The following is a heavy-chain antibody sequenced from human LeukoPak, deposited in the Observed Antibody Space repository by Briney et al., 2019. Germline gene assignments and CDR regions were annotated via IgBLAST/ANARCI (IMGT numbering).Heavy chain of an antibody. J-gene: IGHJ4*02. CDR2: ISANSGGT. D-gene: IGHD2-21*02. CDR1: GYTFTGYY. CDR3: ARVITYCGGDCYSH. Sequence: ASVKVSCKASGYTFTGYYMHWVRQAPGQGLEWMGWISANSGGTNYAQKFQGRVTMTQDTSIITAYMELSSLTSDDTAVYYCARVITYCGGDCYSHWGQGTLVTVSS. V-gene: IGHV1-2*02.